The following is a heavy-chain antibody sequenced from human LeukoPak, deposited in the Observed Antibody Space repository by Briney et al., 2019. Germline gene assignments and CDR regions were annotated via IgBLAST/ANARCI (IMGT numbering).Heavy chain of an antibody. V-gene: IGHV4-4*02. Sequence: SETLSLTCAVSGGSISSSNWWSWVRQPPGKGLEWIGEIYHSGSTNYNPSLKSRVTISVDKSKNQFSLKLSCVTAADTAVYYCARDGSGSYYNSEFDYWGQGTLVTVSS. CDR2: IYHSGST. J-gene: IGHJ4*02. CDR1: GGSISSSNW. CDR3: ARDGSGSYYNSEFDY. D-gene: IGHD3-10*01.